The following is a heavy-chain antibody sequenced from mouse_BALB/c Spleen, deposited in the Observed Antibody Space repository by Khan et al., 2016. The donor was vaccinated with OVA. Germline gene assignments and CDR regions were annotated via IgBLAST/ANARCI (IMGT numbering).Heavy chain of an antibody. D-gene: IGHD2-1*01. CDR3: TRDGNYAHWYFDV. CDR1: GFSFTTYT. J-gene: IGHJ1*01. CDR2: INSGSTYT. V-gene: IGHV5-6-4*01. Sequence: EVELVESGGGLVRPGGSLKLSCAASGFSFTTYTMSWVRQTPERRLEWVATINSGSTYTYYPDSVKGRFTISRDNAKNTLYLQMSNLKSEDTAMYYCTRDGNYAHWYFDVWGAGTTVTVSS.